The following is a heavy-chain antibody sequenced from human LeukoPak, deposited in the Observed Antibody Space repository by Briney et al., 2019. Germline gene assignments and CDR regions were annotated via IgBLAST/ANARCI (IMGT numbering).Heavy chain of an antibody. CDR3: AKDKLRSTHPYWFDP. V-gene: IGHV3-23*01. J-gene: IGHJ5*02. CDR1: GFTFSSYA. CDR2: ISGSGGST. Sequence: GSLRLSCAASGFTFSSYAMSWVRQAPGKGLEWVSAISGSGGSTYYADSVKGRFTISRDNSKNTLYLQMNSLRAEDTAVYYCAKDKLRSTHPYWFDPWGQGTLVTVSS.